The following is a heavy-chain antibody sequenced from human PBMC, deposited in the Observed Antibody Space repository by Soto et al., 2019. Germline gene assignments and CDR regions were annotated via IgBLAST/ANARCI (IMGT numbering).Heavy chain of an antibody. V-gene: IGHV4-59*08. Sequence: QVQLQESGPGLVKPSETLSLTCTVSGGSISSYYWSWIRQPPGKGLEWIGYIYYSGSTNYNPSLKSRVTISVDTSKNQFSLKLSSVTAADTAVYYCARHIAARPMEIDYWGQGTLVTVSS. CDR1: GGSISSYY. J-gene: IGHJ4*02. D-gene: IGHD6-6*01. CDR3: ARHIAARPMEIDY. CDR2: IYYSGST.